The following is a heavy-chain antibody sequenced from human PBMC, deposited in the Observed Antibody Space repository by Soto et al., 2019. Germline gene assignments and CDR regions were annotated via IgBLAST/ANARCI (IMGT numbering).Heavy chain of an antibody. V-gene: IGHV3-48*03. J-gene: IGHJ5*02. D-gene: IGHD5-12*01. CDR3: ARGGGDGYNFHMTFDP. CDR1: GFTFSSYE. Sequence: GGSLRLSCAASGFTFSSYEMNWVRQAPGKGLEWVSYISSSGSTIYYADSVKGRFTISRDNAKNSLYLQMNSLRAEDTAVYYCARGGGDGYNFHMTFDPWGQGTLVTVSS. CDR2: ISSSGSTI.